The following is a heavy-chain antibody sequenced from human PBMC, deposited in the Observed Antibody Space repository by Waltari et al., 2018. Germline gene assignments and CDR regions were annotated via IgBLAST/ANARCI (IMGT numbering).Heavy chain of an antibody. CDR2: ISAYNGNT. J-gene: IGHJ5*02. Sequence: QIQLVQSGGEVKKPAASVNVSCKASGYMFRNFGIFWVRQAPGQGLEYMGWISAYNGNTNYAQNFQGRLTLTTDTSASTAYMELSSLTSDDTAVYFCARDRRDDNNSVRWLDPWGQGTLVTVSS. D-gene: IGHD1-1*01. V-gene: IGHV1-18*01. CDR3: ARDRRDDNNSVRWLDP. CDR1: GYMFRNFG.